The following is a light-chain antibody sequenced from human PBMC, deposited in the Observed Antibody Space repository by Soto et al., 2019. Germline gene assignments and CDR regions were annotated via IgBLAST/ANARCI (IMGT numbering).Light chain of an antibody. J-gene: IGLJ2*01. Sequence: QSVLTQPPSVSAAPGQKVTISCSGSSSNIENNYVSWYQQFPGTAPKLLIYDNNKQPSGIPDRFYGSKSGTAATLGITGLQTGDEADYYCGTWDSSLSAGVFGGGTKLTVL. CDR3: GTWDSSLSAGV. CDR2: DNN. V-gene: IGLV1-51*01. CDR1: SSNIENNY.